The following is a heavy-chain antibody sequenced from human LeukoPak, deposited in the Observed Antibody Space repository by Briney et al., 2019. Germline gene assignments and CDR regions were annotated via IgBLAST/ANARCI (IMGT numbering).Heavy chain of an antibody. J-gene: IGHJ4*02. CDR1: GYTFTSYG. Sequence: ALVKVSCKASGYTFTSYGINWVRQAPGQGLEWMGWISAYNGNTNYAQKFQGRVTMTTDTSTSTAYMELRSLRSDDTAVYYCARDYVVVPTAPCGYWGQGTLVTVSS. D-gene: IGHD2-2*01. CDR2: ISAYNGNT. CDR3: ARDYVVVPTAPCGY. V-gene: IGHV1-18*01.